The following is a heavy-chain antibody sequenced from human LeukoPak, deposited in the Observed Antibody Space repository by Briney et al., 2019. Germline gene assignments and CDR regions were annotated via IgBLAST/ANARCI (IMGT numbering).Heavy chain of an antibody. J-gene: IGHJ3*01. CDR3: AKARLPTNNWYSDSFDS. V-gene: IGHV3-30*18. Sequence: GGSLRLSCAASGFTFSQYGMNRVRQAPGKGLEWVAVISFDGNDNYYADSVKGRFTISRDNSESDLFLQMNSLRTEDTALYYCAKARLPTNNWYSDSFDSWGQGTLVTVS. D-gene: IGHD1-7*01. CDR2: ISFDGNDN. CDR1: GFTFSQYG.